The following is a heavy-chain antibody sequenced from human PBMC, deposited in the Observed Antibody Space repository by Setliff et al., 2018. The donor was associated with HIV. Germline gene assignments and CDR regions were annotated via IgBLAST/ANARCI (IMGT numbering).Heavy chain of an antibody. Sequence: PGESLKISCKGSGYSFTSYWIGWVRQMPGKGLEWMGIIYPGDPDTTYSPSFQGQVTISADKSISTAYLQWSRLKASDTAMYYCARHGPMRDGYNHGAFDYWGQGTPVTVSS. CDR2: IYPGDPDT. V-gene: IGHV5-51*01. CDR1: GYSFTSYW. CDR3: ARHGPMRDGYNHGAFDY. D-gene: IGHD5-12*01. J-gene: IGHJ4*02.